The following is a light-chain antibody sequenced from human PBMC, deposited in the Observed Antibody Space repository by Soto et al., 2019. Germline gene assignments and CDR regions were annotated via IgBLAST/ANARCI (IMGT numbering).Light chain of an antibody. J-gene: IGLJ1*01. CDR2: EVT. Sequence: QSVLTQAASVSGSPGQSIAISCTGTSSDVGSYDLVSWYQQHPGKAPKLMIYEVTKRPSGVSSRFSGSKSGNTASLTISGLRAEDDADYYCCSSAGGGTYVFGTGTKVTVL. CDR3: CSSAGGGTYV. CDR1: SSDVGSYDL. V-gene: IGLV2-23*02.